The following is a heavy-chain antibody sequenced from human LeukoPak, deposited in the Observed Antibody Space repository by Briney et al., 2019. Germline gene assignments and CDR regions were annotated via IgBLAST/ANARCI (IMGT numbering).Heavy chain of an antibody. CDR3: AILYTGIVGAGPGYAFDI. D-gene: IGHD1-26*01. CDR1: GYTFTSYA. V-gene: IGHV7-4-1*02. J-gene: IGHJ3*02. Sequence: AASVKVSCKASGYTFTSYAMNWVRQAPGQGLEWMGWINTNTGNPTYAQGFTGRFVFSLDTSVSTAYLQISSLKAEDTAVYYCAILYTGIVGAGPGYAFDIWGQGTMVTVSS. CDR2: INTNTGNP.